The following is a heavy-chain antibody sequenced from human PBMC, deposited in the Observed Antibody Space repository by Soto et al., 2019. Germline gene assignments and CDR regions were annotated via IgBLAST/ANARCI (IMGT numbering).Heavy chain of an antibody. V-gene: IGHV3-48*03. Sequence: EVQLVESGGGLVQPGGSLRLSCAASGFTFSSYEMNCVRQAPGKGLEWVSYISSSGSTIYYADSVKGRFTISRDNAKNSLYLQMNSLRAEDTAVYYCARDIRGYSYGGDYWGQGTLVTVSS. D-gene: IGHD5-18*01. CDR2: ISSSGSTI. CDR1: GFTFSSYE. J-gene: IGHJ4*02. CDR3: ARDIRGYSYGGDY.